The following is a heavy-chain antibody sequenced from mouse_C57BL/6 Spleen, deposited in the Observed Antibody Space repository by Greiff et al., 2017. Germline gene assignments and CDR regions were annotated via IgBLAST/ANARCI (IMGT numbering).Heavy chain of an antibody. J-gene: IGHJ2*01. CDR2: IHPSDSDT. D-gene: IGHD1-1*01. Sequence: VQRVESGAELVKPGASVKVSCKASGYTFTSYWMHWVKQRPGQGLEWIGRIHPSDSDTNYNQKFKGKATLTVDKSSSTAYMQLSSLTSEDSAVYYCAIPPVVANYFDYWGQGTTLTVSS. V-gene: IGHV1-74*01. CDR3: AIPPVVANYFDY. CDR1: GYTFTSYW.